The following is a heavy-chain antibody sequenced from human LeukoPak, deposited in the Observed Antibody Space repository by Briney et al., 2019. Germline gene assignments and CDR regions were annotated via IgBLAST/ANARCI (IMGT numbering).Heavy chain of an antibody. J-gene: IGHJ6*02. D-gene: IGHD5-12*01. CDR2: IYTSGST. CDR3: ARDPPSVAPDYYGMDV. Sequence: SETLSLTCTVSGGSISSCYWNWIRQPAGKGLEWIGRIYTSGSTNYNPSLKSRVTMSVDTSKNQFSLKLSSVTAADTAVYYCARDPPSVAPDYYGMDVWGQGTTVTVSS. V-gene: IGHV4-4*07. CDR1: GGSISSCY.